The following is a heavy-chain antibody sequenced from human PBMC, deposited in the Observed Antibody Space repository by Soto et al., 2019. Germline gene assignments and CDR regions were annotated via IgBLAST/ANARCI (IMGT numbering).Heavy chain of an antibody. Sequence: PGGSLRLSCAASGFTFSSYSMNWVRQAPGKGLEWVSSISSSSSYIYYADSVKGRFTISRDNAKNTLYLQMNSLRAEDTAVYYCARVGWFGELGYYYYYYYMDVWDKGTTVTVSS. D-gene: IGHD3-10*01. CDR1: GFTFSSYS. CDR3: ARVGWFGELGYYYYYYYMDV. CDR2: ISSSSSYI. J-gene: IGHJ6*03. V-gene: IGHV3-21*01.